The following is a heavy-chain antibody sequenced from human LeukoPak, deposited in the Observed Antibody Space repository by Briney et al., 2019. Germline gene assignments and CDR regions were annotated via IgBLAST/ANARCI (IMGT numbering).Heavy chain of an antibody. CDR3: ARCISIFGVVSHALDY. CDR2: ISSSSSTI. D-gene: IGHD3-3*01. Sequence: GGSLRLSCAVSGLNVNFNYISWVRQAPGKGLEWISYISSSSSTIYYTDSVKGRFTISRDNAKSSLYLQMNSLRAEDTAVYYCARCISIFGVVSHALDYWGQGTLVTVSS. V-gene: IGHV3-48*01. J-gene: IGHJ4*02. CDR1: GLNVNFNY.